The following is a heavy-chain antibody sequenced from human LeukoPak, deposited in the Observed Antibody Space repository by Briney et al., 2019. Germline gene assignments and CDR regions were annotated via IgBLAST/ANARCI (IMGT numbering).Heavy chain of an antibody. Sequence: GGSLRLSCAASGFTVSSNYMSWVRQAPGKGLEWVSVIYSGGSTYYADSVKGRFTISRDNSKNTLYLQMNSLRAEDTAVYYCAKDGVPLPFDYWGQGTLVTVSS. D-gene: IGHD3-3*01. J-gene: IGHJ4*02. V-gene: IGHV3-53*05. CDR1: GFTVSSNY. CDR3: AKDGVPLPFDY. CDR2: IYSGGST.